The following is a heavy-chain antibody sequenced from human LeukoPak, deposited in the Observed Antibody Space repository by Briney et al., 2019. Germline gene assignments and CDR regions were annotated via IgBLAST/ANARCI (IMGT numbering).Heavy chain of an antibody. Sequence: GSLRLSCAASGFTFSSYAMSWVRQAPGKGLEWVSAISGSGGSTYYADSVKGRFTISRDNSKNTLYLQMNSLRAEDTAVYYCAKVKYCSGGSCYSSAFDIWGQGTMVTVSS. CDR1: GFTFSSYA. V-gene: IGHV3-23*01. J-gene: IGHJ3*02. D-gene: IGHD2-15*01. CDR2: ISGSGGST. CDR3: AKVKYCSGGSCYSSAFDI.